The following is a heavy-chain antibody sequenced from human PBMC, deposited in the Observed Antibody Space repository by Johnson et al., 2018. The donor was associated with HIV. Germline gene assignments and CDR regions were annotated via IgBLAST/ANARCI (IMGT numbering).Heavy chain of an antibody. V-gene: IGHV3-30-3*01. CDR3: ARAIAPYTYYLEGDALDI. CDR2: ISHDGSNK. D-gene: IGHD4-11*01. J-gene: IGHJ3*02. Sequence: QVQLVESGGGVVQRGGSLRHSCTASGFTFTIYALYWVRQAPGKGLEWVTVISHDGSNKYYADSVEDRFTISRDNSKNTLYLQMNSLGPGDTAVYYCARAIAPYTYYLEGDALDIWGQGTVVTVSS. CDR1: GFTFTIYA.